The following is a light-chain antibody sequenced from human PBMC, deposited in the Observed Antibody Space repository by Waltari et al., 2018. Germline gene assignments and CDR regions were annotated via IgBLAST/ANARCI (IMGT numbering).Light chain of an antibody. Sequence: SYELTQPPSVSVSPGQTASITCSGDNLEDNYACWYQQRPGQSPMVVIYQDTKRPSGIPERFSGSNSGNTATLTINGTQAMDEADYYCQTWDSRTVVFGGGTKLTVL. J-gene: IGLJ2*01. CDR3: QTWDSRTVV. CDR1: NLEDNY. V-gene: IGLV3-1*01. CDR2: QDT.